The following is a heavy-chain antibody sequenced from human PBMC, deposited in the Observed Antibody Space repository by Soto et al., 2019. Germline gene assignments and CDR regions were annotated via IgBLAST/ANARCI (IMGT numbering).Heavy chain of an antibody. Sequence: ASVKVSCKASGYTFTSYAMHWVRQAPGQRLEWMGWINAGNGNTKYSQKFQGRVTITRDTSASTAYMELSSLRSEDTAVYYCAGGGGGSLAPFDYWGQGTLVTVSS. CDR1: GYTFTSYA. CDR3: AGGGGGSLAPFDY. J-gene: IGHJ4*02. D-gene: IGHD3-10*01. CDR2: INAGNGNT. V-gene: IGHV1-3*01.